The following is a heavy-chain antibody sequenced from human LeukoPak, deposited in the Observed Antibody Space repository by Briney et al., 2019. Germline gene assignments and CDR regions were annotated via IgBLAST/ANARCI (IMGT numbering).Heavy chain of an antibody. J-gene: IGHJ4*02. V-gene: IGHV3-48*01. Sequence: GGSLRLSCAASGFTFSSYSMNWLRQAPGKGLEWVSYISSSSSDIYYADSVKGRFTISRDNAKNSLYLQMNSLRVEDTAVYYCASSGFGRNFDYWGQGTLVTVSS. CDR1: GFTFSSYS. D-gene: IGHD3-10*01. CDR2: ISSSSSDI. CDR3: ASSGFGRNFDY.